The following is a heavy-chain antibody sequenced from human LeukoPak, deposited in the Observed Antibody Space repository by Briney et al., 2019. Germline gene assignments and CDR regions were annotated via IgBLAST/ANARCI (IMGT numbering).Heavy chain of an antibody. V-gene: IGHV1-69*10. CDR3: ARGYSASEH. D-gene: IGHD5-12*01. CDR1: GGTFSSYA. J-gene: IGHJ4*02. Sequence: ASVKVSCKASGGTFSSYAISWVRQAPGQGLEWMGGFDPEDGETIYAQKFQGRVTVTRDTSVSTTYMELSWLTSDDAARYYCARGYSASEHWGQGTLVTVSS. CDR2: FDPEDGET.